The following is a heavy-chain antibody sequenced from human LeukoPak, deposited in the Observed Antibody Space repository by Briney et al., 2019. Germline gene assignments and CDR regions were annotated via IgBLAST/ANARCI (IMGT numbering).Heavy chain of an antibody. Sequence: GGSLRLSCAASGFTFSSYGMHWVRQAPGKGLEWVAVISYDGSNKYYADSVKGRFTISRDNSKNTLYLQKNSLRAEDTAVYYCAKVPATGAFDIWGQGTMVTVSS. D-gene: IGHD6-25*01. CDR1: GFTFSSYG. J-gene: IGHJ3*02. CDR2: ISYDGSNK. CDR3: AKVPATGAFDI. V-gene: IGHV3-30*18.